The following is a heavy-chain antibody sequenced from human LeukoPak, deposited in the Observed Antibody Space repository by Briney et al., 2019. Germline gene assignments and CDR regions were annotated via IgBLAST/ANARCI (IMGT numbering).Heavy chain of an antibody. J-gene: IGHJ2*01. Sequence: SETLSLTCTVSGGSISSYYWSWIRQPPGKGLEWIGYIYYSGSTNYNPSLKSRVTISVDTSKNQFSLKLSSVTAADTAVYYCASPRFDWLLYQFDLWGRGTLVTVSS. CDR1: GGSISSYY. V-gene: IGHV4-59*08. CDR3: ASPRFDWLLYQFDL. D-gene: IGHD3-9*01. CDR2: IYYSGST.